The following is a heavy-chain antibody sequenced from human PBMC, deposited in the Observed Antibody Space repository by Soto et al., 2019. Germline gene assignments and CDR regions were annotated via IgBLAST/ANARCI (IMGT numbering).Heavy chain of an antibody. CDR3: ARMGRDQQHHYGMDV. D-gene: IGHD3-10*01. J-gene: IGHJ6*02. CDR1: GYTFTGYY. Sequence: ASVKVSCKASGYTFTGYYMHWVRQAPGQGLEWMGWINPNSGGTNYAQKFQGWVTMTRDTSISTAYMELSRLRSDDTAVYYCARMGRDQQHHYGMDVWGQGTTVTVSS. CDR2: INPNSGGT. V-gene: IGHV1-2*04.